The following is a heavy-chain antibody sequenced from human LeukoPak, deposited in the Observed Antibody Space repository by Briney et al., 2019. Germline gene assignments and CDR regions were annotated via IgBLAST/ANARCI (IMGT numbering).Heavy chain of an antibody. CDR1: GYTFNSYG. V-gene: IGHV1-18*01. J-gene: IGHJ4*02. Sequence: PGASVKVSCKASGYTFNSYGVTCVPQAPGQGLEWMGWISAYNGNTDYAQNLQGRVTMTTDTSTSTAYMELRSLRSDDTAVYYCARGAASAPAWSQDFWGQGTLVTVSS. CDR2: ISAYNGNT. D-gene: IGHD2-2*01. CDR3: ARGAASAPAWSQDF.